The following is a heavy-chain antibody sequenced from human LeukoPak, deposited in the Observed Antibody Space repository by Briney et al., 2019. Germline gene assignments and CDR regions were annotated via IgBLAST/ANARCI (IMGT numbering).Heavy chain of an antibody. CDR3: ARSTYYYDSSHFDY. CDR2: INSDGSST. D-gene: IGHD3-22*01. CDR1: GFTFSSYW. Sequence: GGSLRLSCAASGFTFSSYWMHWVRQAPGKGLVWVSRINSDGSSTSYADSVKGRFTISRDNAKSTLYLQMNSLRAEDTAMYYCARSTYYYDSSHFDYWGQGTLVTVSS. J-gene: IGHJ4*02. V-gene: IGHV3-74*01.